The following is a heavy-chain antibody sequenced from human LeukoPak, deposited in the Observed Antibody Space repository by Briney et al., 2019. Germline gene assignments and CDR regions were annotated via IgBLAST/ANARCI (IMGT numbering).Heavy chain of an antibody. Sequence: GGSLRLSCAASGFNVNNNYMTWVRQAPGKGLQWVSFIYSAGGTYYADSVKGRFTISRDISKNTLYLQMNSLRADDTAIYYCASAGPGIIAYYYYGMDVRGQGTTVTVSS. J-gene: IGHJ6*02. CDR3: ASAGPGIIAYYYYGMDV. CDR2: IYSAGGT. V-gene: IGHV3-66*01. D-gene: IGHD1-14*01. CDR1: GFNVNNNY.